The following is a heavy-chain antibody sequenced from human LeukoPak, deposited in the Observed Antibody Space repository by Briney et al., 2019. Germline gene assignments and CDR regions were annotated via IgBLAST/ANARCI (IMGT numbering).Heavy chain of an antibody. CDR1: GASISSTTYY. Sequence: PSETLSLTCTVSGASISSTTYYWGWIRQPPRKGLEWIASIYYSGSTYYNPSLKSRVTISVDTSKNQFSLKLSSVTAADTAVYYCARHKETYYGSGSYQSNWYFDLWGRGTLVTVSS. V-gene: IGHV4-39*01. J-gene: IGHJ2*01. CDR2: IYYSGST. D-gene: IGHD3-10*01. CDR3: ARHKETYYGSGSYQSNWYFDL.